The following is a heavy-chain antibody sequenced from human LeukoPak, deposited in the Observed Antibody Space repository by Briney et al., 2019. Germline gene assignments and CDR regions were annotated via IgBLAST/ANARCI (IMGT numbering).Heavy chain of an antibody. CDR2: ITSTGGST. V-gene: IGHV3-64D*06. Sequence: GGSLRLSCSASGFTFSSYAMHWVRQAPGKGLKYVSVITSTGGSTYYADSVKGRFTISRDNSKNTLYLQMSSLRAEDTAVYYCVKGCTVTNPHFDYWGQGTLVTVSS. J-gene: IGHJ4*02. CDR3: VKGCTVTNPHFDY. D-gene: IGHD4-17*01. CDR1: GFTFSSYA.